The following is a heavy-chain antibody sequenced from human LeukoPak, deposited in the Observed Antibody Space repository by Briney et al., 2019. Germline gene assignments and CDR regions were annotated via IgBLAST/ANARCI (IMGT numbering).Heavy chain of an antibody. V-gene: IGHV1-8*03. D-gene: IGHD3-3*01. CDR3: ARGLTYYDFWSGHDAFDI. Sequence: GASVKVSCKASGYTFTSYDINRVRQATGQGLEWMGWMNPNSGNTGYAQKFQGRVTITRNTSISTAYMELSSLRSEDTAVYYCARGLTYYDFWSGHDAFDIWGQGTMVIVSS. J-gene: IGHJ3*02. CDR1: GYTFTSYD. CDR2: MNPNSGNT.